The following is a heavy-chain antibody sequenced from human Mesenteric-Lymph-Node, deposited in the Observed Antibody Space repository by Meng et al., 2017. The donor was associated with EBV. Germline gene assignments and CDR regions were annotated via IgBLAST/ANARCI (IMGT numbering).Heavy chain of an antibody. Sequence: GRLVQSGAEVKEPGASVKVSCKASGYTFTSHNLHWVRQAPGQGLEWMGIINPRGGTTSYAQKFQGRVTMTRDTSTSTVSMELSSLRSEDTAVYYCARDPCSTSCYNWFDPWGQGTLVTVSS. CDR2: INPRGGTT. V-gene: IGHV1-46*01. J-gene: IGHJ5*02. CDR1: GYTFTSHN. CDR3: ARDPCSTSCYNWFDP. D-gene: IGHD2-2*01.